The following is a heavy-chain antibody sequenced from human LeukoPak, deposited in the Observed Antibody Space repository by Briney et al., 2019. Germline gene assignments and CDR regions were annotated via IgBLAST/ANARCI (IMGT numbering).Heavy chain of an antibody. V-gene: IGHV3-21*01. CDR1: GFTFSSYS. D-gene: IGHD2-15*01. CDR2: ISSSSSYI. Sequence: GGSLRLSCAASGFTFSSYSMNWVRQAPGKGLEWVSSISSSSSYIYYADSVKGRFTISRDNAKNSLYLQMNSLRAEDTAVYYCARVYCSGGSCYSADYGDLYYFDYWGQGTLVTVSS. CDR3: ARVYCSGGSCYSADYGDLYYFDY. J-gene: IGHJ4*02.